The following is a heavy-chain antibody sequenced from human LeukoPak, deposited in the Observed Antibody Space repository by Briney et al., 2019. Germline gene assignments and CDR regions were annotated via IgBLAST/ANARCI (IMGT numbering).Heavy chain of an antibody. J-gene: IGHJ6*03. CDR2: IIRGGST. CDR3: AKNFWSDKYYYYYMDV. CDR1: GLDFSSYA. D-gene: IGHD3-3*01. Sequence: PGGSLRLSCEASGLDFSSYAMSWVRQAPGKGLEWVSGIIRGGSTYYADSAKGRFTISRDNSKNTLYLQMNSLRAEDTAVYHCAKNFWSDKYYYYYMDVWGKGTTVTVSS. V-gene: IGHV3-23*01.